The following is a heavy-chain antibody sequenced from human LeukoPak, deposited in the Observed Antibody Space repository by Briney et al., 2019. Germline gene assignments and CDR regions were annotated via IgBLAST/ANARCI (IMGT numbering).Heavy chain of an antibody. V-gene: IGHV1-69*13. CDR1: GGTFSSYA. D-gene: IGHD2-2*01. CDR2: IIPIFGTA. J-gene: IGHJ6*03. Sequence: ASEKVSCKASGGTFSSYAISWVRQAPGQGLEWMGGIIPIFGTANYAQKFQGRVTITADESTSTAYMELSSLRSEDTAVYYCAREVQVVPAATHYYYYYMDVWGKGTTVTVSS. CDR3: AREVQVVPAATHYYYYYMDV.